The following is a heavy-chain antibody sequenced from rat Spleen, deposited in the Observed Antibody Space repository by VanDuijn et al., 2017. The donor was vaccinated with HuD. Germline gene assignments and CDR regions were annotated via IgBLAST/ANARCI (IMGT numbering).Heavy chain of an antibody. J-gene: IGHJ4*01. Sequence: EVQLVESGGGLVQPGRSLKLSCAASGFTFSDYNMAWVRQAPKKGLEWVATISYDGSSTYYRDSVKGRFTISRDNAKSTLYLQMNSLRSEDTATYYCARPGITSYVMDAWGQGASVTVSS. CDR2: ISYDGSST. CDR3: ARPGITSYVMDA. CDR1: GFTFSDYN. V-gene: IGHV5-7*01. D-gene: IGHD1-4*01.